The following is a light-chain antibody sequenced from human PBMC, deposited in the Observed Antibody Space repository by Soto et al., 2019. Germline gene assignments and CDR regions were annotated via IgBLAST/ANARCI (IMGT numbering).Light chain of an antibody. Sequence: SVLTQPASVSGSPGQSITISCTGTSSDIGGYYYVSWYQHHPGKAPKLLIYQVTNRPSRVSNRFSGSKSGNTASLTISGLQADDEADYYCTSYSSSDIFYVFGTGTKVNVL. CDR2: QVT. CDR3: TSYSSSDIFYV. J-gene: IGLJ1*01. CDR1: SSDIGGYYY. V-gene: IGLV2-14*01.